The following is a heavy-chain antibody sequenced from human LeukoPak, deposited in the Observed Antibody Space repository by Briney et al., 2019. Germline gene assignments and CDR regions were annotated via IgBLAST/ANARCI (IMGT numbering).Heavy chain of an antibody. CDR2: IGAGGDNT. V-gene: IGHV3-23*01. D-gene: IGHD4-17*01. CDR1: GFTFSRYA. Sequence: GGSLRLSCAASGFTFSRYAMSWVRQAPGKGLEWVSTIGAGGDNTYYADSVKGRFTISRDNSKNTLYLQLNTLGAEDTAVYYCAKRLMGTVTTYFDYWGQGTLVTVSS. J-gene: IGHJ4*02. CDR3: AKRLMGTVTTYFDY.